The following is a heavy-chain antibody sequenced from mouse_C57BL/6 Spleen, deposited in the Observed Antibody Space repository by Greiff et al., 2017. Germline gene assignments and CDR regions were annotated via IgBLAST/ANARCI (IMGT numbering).Heavy chain of an antibody. J-gene: IGHJ4*01. CDR2: IYPGSGST. V-gene: IGHV1-55*01. D-gene: IGHD1-1*01. CDR3: ANYYGSSYYAMDY. Sequence: QVQLQQPGAELVKPGASVKMSCKASGYTFTSYLITWVKQRPGQGLEWIGDIYPGSGSTNYNEKFKSKATLTVDTSSSSAYMQLSSLTSEDSAVYYCANYYGSSYYAMDYWGQGTSVTVSS. CDR1: GYTFTSYL.